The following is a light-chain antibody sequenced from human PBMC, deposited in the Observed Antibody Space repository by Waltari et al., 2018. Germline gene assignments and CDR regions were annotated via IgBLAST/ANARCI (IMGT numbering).Light chain of an antibody. CDR1: QSVLYSSNNKNY. CDR2: WAS. J-gene: IGKJ4*01. V-gene: IGKV4-1*01. Sequence: DIVMTQSPASLAVSLGERATINCKSRQSVLYSSNNKNYLAWYQQKPGQPPKLLIYWASTRESGVPDRFSGSGSGTDFTLTISSLQAEDVAVYYCQQYYSTPLTFGGGNKVEIK. CDR3: QQYYSTPLT.